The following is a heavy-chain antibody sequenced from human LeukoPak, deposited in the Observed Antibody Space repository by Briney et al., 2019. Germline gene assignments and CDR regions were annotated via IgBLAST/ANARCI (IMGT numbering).Heavy chain of an antibody. V-gene: IGHV3-38-3*01. CDR1: GFTVSSNE. CDR2: ISGGST. D-gene: IGHD5-24*01. Sequence: GGSLRLSCAASGFTVSSNEMSWVRQAPGKGLEWVSSISGGSTYYADSRKGRFTISRDNSKNTLHLQMNSLRAEDTAVYYCAKDLSGYNWVKDAFDIWGQGTMVTVSS. J-gene: IGHJ3*02. CDR3: AKDLSGYNWVKDAFDI.